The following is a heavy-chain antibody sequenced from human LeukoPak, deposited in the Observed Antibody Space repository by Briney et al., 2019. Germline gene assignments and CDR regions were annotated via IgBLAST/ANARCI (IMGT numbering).Heavy chain of an antibody. CDR1: GGSIGTSSYY. CDR3: AKGVSGTRDFDY. CDR2: IYYSGST. J-gene: IGHJ4*02. V-gene: IGHV4-39*01. D-gene: IGHD5/OR15-5a*01. Sequence: SETLSLTCTVSGGSIGTSSYYWGWIRQPLGKGLEWIGNIYYSGSTYYNPSLKSRVTISVDTSKNQFSLKLSSVTAADTAIYYCAKGVSGTRDFDYWGQGTLVTVSS.